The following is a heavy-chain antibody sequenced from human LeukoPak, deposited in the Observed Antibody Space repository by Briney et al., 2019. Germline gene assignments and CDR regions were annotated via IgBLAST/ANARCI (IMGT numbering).Heavy chain of an antibody. CDR2: INPNSGGT. CDR3: ARETLRYFDQGGYFDY. D-gene: IGHD3-9*01. V-gene: IGHV1-2*04. CDR1: GYTFTGYY. J-gene: IGHJ4*02. Sequence: ASVKVSCKASGYTFTGYYMHWVRQAPGQGLEWMGWINPNSGGTNYAQKFQGWVTMTRDTSISTAYMELSRLRSDDTAVYYCARETLRYFDQGGYFDYWGQGTLVTVSS.